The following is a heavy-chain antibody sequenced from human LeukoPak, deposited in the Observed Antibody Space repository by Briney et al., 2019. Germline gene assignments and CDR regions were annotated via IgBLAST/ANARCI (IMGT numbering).Heavy chain of an antibody. CDR2: IYYSGST. Sequence: PSETLSLTCTVSGGSISSGGYYWSWIRQHPGKGLEWIGYIYYSGSTNYKPSLKSRVTISLDTSKNQFSLKLNSVTAADTAVYYCARLSIASRVRIFDYWGQGTLVTVSS. CDR1: GGSISSGGYY. J-gene: IGHJ4*02. V-gene: IGHV4-31*03. D-gene: IGHD6-6*01. CDR3: ARLSIASRVRIFDY.